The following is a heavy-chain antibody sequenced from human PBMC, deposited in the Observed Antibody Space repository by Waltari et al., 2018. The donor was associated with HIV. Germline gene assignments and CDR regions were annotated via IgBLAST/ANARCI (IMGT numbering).Heavy chain of an antibody. V-gene: IGHV3-21*01. Sequence: GGGLVKPGGSLRLSCAASGFTFSRYSMNWVRQAPGKGLEWVSSISSSSSYIYYADSVKGRFTISRANAKNSLYLQMKSLRAEDTAVYYCARDSGPYYYDSSGYASFDYWGQGTLVTVSS. D-gene: IGHD3-22*01. J-gene: IGHJ4*02. CDR3: ARDSGPYYYDSSGYASFDY. CDR1: GFTFSRYS. CDR2: ISSSSSYI.